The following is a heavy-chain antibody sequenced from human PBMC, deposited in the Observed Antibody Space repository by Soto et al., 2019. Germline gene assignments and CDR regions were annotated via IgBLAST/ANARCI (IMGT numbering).Heavy chain of an antibody. V-gene: IGHV1-69*13. CDR2: IIPIFGTA. J-gene: IGHJ4*02. D-gene: IGHD3-22*01. CDR3: ARRLDYDSSGYPGYFDY. Sequence: SVKVSCKASGGTFSSYAISWVRQAPGQGLEWMGGIIPIFGTANYAQKFQGRVTITADESTSTAYMELSSLRSEDTAVYYCARRLDYDSSGYPGYFDYWGQGTLVTVSS. CDR1: GGTFSSYA.